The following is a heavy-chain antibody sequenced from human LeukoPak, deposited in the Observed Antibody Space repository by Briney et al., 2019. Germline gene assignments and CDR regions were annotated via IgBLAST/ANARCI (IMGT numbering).Heavy chain of an antibody. CDR2: INPGDSDT. D-gene: IGHD2-15*01. V-gene: IGHV5-51*01. CDR1: GYSFSSHW. Sequence: GESLKISCKGSGYSFSSHWIGWVRQMPGKGLEWMGIINPGDSDTRYSPSFQGQVTISADKSVSTAYLQWSSLKASDTAMYYCARHLVVVAAPRGYYDYWGLGTLVTVSS. CDR3: ARHLVVVAAPRGYYDY. J-gene: IGHJ4*02.